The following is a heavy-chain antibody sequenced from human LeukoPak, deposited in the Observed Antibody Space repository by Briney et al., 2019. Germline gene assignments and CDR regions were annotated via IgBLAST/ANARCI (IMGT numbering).Heavy chain of an antibody. J-gene: IGHJ4*02. CDR3: ARVKAVAGLIFDY. V-gene: IGHV4-59*01. Sequence: SETLSLTCTVSGGSISSYYWSWIRQPPGKGLEWIGYIYYSGSTNYNPSLKSRVIMSVDTSKNQFSLKLSSVTAADTAVYYCARVKAVAGLIFDYWGQGTLVTVSS. CDR2: IYYSGST. D-gene: IGHD6-19*01. CDR1: GGSISSYY.